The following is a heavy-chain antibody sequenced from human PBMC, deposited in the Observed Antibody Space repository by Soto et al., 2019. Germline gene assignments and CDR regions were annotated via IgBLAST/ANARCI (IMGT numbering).Heavy chain of an antibody. V-gene: IGHV4-59*01. CDR1: GGSISSYY. D-gene: IGHD7-27*01. CDR2: IYYSGST. Sequence: QVQLQESGPGLVKPSETLSLTCTVSGGSISSYYWSWIRQPPGKGLEWIGYIYYSGSTNYNPSLKGPSNHIVRPVQEPFPPELSSVTAADTAVYYCARVHWGDFDYWDQGTLVTVSS. J-gene: IGHJ4*02. CDR3: ARVHWGDFDY.